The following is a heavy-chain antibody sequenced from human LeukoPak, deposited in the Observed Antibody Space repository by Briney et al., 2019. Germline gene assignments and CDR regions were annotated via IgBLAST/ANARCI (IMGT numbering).Heavy chain of an antibody. J-gene: IGHJ4*02. V-gene: IGHV3-48*04. Sequence: GGSLRLSCAASGFTVSSYSMNWVRQAPGKGLEWVSYISSSSSTIYYADSVKGRFTISRDNAKNSLYLQMNSLRAEDTAVYYCARDSRGSSFRTFDYWGQGTLVTVSS. D-gene: IGHD6-13*01. CDR1: GFTVSSYS. CDR3: ARDSRGSSFRTFDY. CDR2: ISSSSSTI.